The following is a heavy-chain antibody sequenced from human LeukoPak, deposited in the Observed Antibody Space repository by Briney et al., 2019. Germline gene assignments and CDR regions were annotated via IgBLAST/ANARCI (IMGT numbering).Heavy chain of an antibody. D-gene: IGHD3-3*01. J-gene: IGHJ6*03. Sequence: TGGSLRLSCAASGFTFSSHSMHWVRQAPGKGLEWISYISISTSTIYYADSVKGRFTISRDNAKNTVYLQMNSLRAEDTAVYYCARDPSDYYDFWSGNVNRPCMDVWGKGTTVTVSS. CDR1: GFTFSSHS. CDR3: ARDPSDYYDFWSGNVNRPCMDV. V-gene: IGHV3-48*04. CDR2: ISISTSTI.